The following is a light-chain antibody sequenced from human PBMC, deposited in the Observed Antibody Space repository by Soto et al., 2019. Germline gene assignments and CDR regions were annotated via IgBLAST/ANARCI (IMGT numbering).Light chain of an antibody. CDR1: QSVGSY. Sequence: EIVFTQSPSTLSLSPGERATLSCRASQSVGSYLGWYQQKPGQAPRLLIYDASNRATGIPARFSGSGFGTDFTLTINSLQSEDFAVYYCQPYNNWPLTFGGGTKVDIK. CDR3: QPYNNWPLT. V-gene: IGKV3-11*01. CDR2: DAS. J-gene: IGKJ4*01.